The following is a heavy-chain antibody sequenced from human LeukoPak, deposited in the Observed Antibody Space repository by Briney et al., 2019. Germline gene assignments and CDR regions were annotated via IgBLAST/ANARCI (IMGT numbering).Heavy chain of an antibody. J-gene: IGHJ5*02. CDR3: ARVVTAAGNWFDP. D-gene: IGHD2-21*02. CDR2: INPNSGGT. Sequence: RXAPGXXXEWMGWINPNSGGTNYAQKFQGWVTMTRDTSISTAYMELSRLRSDDTAVYYCARVVTAAGNWFDPWGQGTLVTVSS. V-gene: IGHV1-2*04.